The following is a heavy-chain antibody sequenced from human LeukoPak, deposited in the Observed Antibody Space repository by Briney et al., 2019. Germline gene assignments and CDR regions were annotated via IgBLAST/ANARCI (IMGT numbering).Heavy chain of an antibody. D-gene: IGHD3-3*02. J-gene: IGHJ4*02. V-gene: IGHV3-53*01. Sequence: GGSLRLSCAASGLIVRSNYMTWVRQAPGEGLEWVSVIHNDGSTYYTDSVKGRFTISRDNSKNTLYLQMNSLRVEDTAVYYCAALARDYWGQGTLVTVSS. CDR1: GLIVRSNY. CDR2: IHNDGST. CDR3: AALARDY.